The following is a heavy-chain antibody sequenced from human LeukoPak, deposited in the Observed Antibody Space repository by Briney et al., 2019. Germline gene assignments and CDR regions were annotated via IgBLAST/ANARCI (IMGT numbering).Heavy chain of an antibody. CDR3: AREEKEMATSPFDY. V-gene: IGHV4-31*03. J-gene: IGHJ4*02. D-gene: IGHD5-24*01. CDR1: GGSVSSGGYY. CDR2: IYYSGST. Sequence: KPSQTLSLTCTVAGGSVSSGGYYWSWIRLHPGKGLEWIGYIYYSGSTYYNPSLKSRVTISVDTSKNQFSLKLSSVTAADTAVYYCAREEKEMATSPFDYWGQGTLVTVSS.